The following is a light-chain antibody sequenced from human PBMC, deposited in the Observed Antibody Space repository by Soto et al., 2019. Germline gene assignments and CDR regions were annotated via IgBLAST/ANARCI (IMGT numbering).Light chain of an antibody. Sequence: DIQMTQSPSSLSASVGDSVTITCRASQSVTSYLNWYQQKPEKAPKLLIYDASSLQSGVSSRFSGSGSGTDFTLTISSLQPEDFATDYCQQSYELPYTFGQGTKLDIK. J-gene: IGKJ2*01. CDR2: DAS. CDR3: QQSYELPYT. V-gene: IGKV1-39*01. CDR1: QSVTSY.